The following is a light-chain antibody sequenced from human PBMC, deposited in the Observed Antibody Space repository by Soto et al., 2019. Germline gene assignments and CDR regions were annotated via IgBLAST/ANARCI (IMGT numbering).Light chain of an antibody. CDR3: LQDHNYPIT. V-gene: IGKV1-6*01. CDR2: AAS. Sequence: AIQMTQSPSSLSVSVGERVTITCRASQGIGNDEGWYQQKQAKAPTLLLYAASSLQSGVPSRFCGSRSGTDFTLTISSLQPEDFAAYYCLQDHNYPITFGGGTKVEIK. CDR1: QGIGND. J-gene: IGKJ4*01.